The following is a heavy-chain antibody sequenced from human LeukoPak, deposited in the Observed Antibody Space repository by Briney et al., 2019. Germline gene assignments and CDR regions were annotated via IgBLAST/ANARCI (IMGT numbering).Heavy chain of an antibody. CDR3: ARRWGSSWDY. CDR2: IHHSGNT. CDR1: GYSISSGYW. V-gene: IGHV4-4*02. D-gene: IGHD6-13*01. J-gene: IGHJ4*02. Sequence: PSETLSLTCVVSGYSISSGYWWSWVRQPPGKGLEWIGEIHHSGNTNYNPSLKSRVTISVDKSKNQFSLMLSSVTAADTAVYYCARRWGSSWDYWGQGTLVTVSS.